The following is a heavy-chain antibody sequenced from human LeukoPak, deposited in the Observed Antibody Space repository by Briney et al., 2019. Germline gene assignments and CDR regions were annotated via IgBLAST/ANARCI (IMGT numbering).Heavy chain of an antibody. CDR2: ISPSGGST. CDR3: ARGCQYQLLIFLYYYMDV. D-gene: IGHD2-2*01. Sequence: ASVKVSCKASGGTFSSYAISWVRQAPGQGPEWMGVISPSGGSTTYAQKFQGRVTLTRDMSTSTDYLEPSSLRSEDTAVYYCARGCQYQLLIFLYYYMDVWGKGTTVTISS. CDR1: GGTFSSYA. J-gene: IGHJ6*03. V-gene: IGHV1-46*01.